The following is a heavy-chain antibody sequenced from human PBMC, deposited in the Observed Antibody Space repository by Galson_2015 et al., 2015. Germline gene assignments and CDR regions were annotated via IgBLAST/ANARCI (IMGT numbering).Heavy chain of an antibody. J-gene: IGHJ4*02. CDR1: GFTFSDYY. CDR2: ISSSGSTI. Sequence: SLRLSCAASGFTFSDYYMNWLRQAPGKGLEWVSYISSSGSTISYADSVKGRFTISRDNAQNSLYLQINSLRAEDTAVYYCARRGTSKSFDCWGQGPRATGSS. D-gene: IGHD1-1*01. CDR3: ARRGTSKSFDC. V-gene: IGHV3-11*01.